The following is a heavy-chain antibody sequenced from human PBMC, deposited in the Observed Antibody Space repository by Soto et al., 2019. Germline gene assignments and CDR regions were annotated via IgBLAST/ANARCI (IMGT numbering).Heavy chain of an antibody. V-gene: IGHV3-21*01. D-gene: IGHD3-3*01. J-gene: IGHJ4*02. CDR3: ARYLAPYFWSGSGY. CDR2: ISSSSSYI. CDR1: GFTFSSYS. Sequence: GGSLRLSCAASGFTFSSYSMNWVRQAPGKGLEWVSSISSSSSYIYYADSVKGRFTISRDNAKNSLYLQMNSLRAEDTAVYYWARYLAPYFWSGSGYCGQGSLVTVSA.